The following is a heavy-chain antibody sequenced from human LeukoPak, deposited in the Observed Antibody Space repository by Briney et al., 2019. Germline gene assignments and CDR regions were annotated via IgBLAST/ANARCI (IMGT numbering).Heavy chain of an antibody. J-gene: IGHJ3*02. CDR1: GFTFSSYE. Sequence: GGSLRLSCAASGFTFSSYEMNWVRQAPGKGLEWVSYISSSGSTIYYADSVKGRFTISRDNAKNSLYLQMNSLRAEDTAVYYCARDRIIYGDYGDAFDIWGQGTMVTVSS. V-gene: IGHV3-48*03. D-gene: IGHD4-17*01. CDR2: ISSSGSTI. CDR3: ARDRIIYGDYGDAFDI.